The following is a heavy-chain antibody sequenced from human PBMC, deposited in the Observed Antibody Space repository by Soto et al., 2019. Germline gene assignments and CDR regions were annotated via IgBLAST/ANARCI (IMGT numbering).Heavy chain of an antibody. Sequence: SETLSLTCTVSGGSISSYYWSWIRQPPGKGLEWIGYIYYSGSTNYNPSLKSRVTISVDTSKNQFSLKLSSVTAADTAVYYCARDSSGYHNWLDPWGQGTLVTVSS. CDR1: GGSISSYY. CDR2: IYYSGST. D-gene: IGHD3-22*01. V-gene: IGHV4-59*01. CDR3: ARDSSGYHNWLDP. J-gene: IGHJ5*02.